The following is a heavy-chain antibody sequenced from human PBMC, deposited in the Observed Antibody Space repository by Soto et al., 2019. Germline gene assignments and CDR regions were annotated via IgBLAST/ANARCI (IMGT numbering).Heavy chain of an antibody. D-gene: IGHD6-13*01. V-gene: IGHV4-30-4*01. CDR3: AREYGSSWFRFDS. Sequence: SETLSLTCTVSGGSISSAYEYWSWVRQSPGKGLEWIGYVYYGGSPHYSPSLKSRVIISVDTSKNQFSLRLSSVTAADTAVYYCAREYGSSWFRFDSWGQGTLVTVSS. J-gene: IGHJ4*02. CDR2: VYYGGSP. CDR1: GGSISSAYEY.